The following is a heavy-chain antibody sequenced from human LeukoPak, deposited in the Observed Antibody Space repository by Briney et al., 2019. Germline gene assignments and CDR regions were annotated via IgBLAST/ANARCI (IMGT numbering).Heavy chain of an antibody. CDR1: GFTFSSHA. Sequence: QAGGSLRLSCAASGFTFSSHAMHWVRQAPGKGLEWVAVISYDGSNKYYADSVKGRFTISRDNSKNTLYLQMNSLRAEDTAVYYCARGGGYSYGSFDYWGQGTLVTVSS. D-gene: IGHD5-18*01. CDR2: ISYDGSNK. V-gene: IGHV3-30*04. CDR3: ARGGGYSYGSFDY. J-gene: IGHJ4*02.